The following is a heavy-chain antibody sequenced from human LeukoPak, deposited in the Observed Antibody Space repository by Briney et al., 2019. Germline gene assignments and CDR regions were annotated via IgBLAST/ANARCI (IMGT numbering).Heavy chain of an antibody. CDR3: AARYCSGGSCYWFDH. D-gene: IGHD2-15*01. Sequence: GASVKVSCKASGYTFTGYYMHWVRQAPGQGLEWMGWINPNSGGTNYAQKFQGRVTMTRDTSISTAYMELSRLRSDDTAVYYCAARYCSGGSCYWFDHWGQGTLVTVSS. J-gene: IGHJ5*02. V-gene: IGHV1-2*02. CDR2: INPNSGGT. CDR1: GYTFTGYY.